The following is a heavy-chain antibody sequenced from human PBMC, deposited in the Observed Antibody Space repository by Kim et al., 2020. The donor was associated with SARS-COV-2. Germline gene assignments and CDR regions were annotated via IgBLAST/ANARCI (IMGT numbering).Heavy chain of an antibody. J-gene: IGHJ4*02. D-gene: IGHD4-17*01. V-gene: IGHV3-48*04. CDR2: ISRSSETT. CDR1: GFTFRNYY. Sequence: GGSLRLSCAVSGFTFRNYYMNWLRQAPGKGLEWISYISRSSETTYYADSVRGRFTISRDNAKNSLYLQMNSLRVEDTAVYYCGRSDYGNNQVDFCGQGTRVTVSS. CDR3: GRSDYGNNQVDF.